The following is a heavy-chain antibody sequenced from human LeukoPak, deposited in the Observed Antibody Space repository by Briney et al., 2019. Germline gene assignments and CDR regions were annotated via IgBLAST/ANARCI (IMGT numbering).Heavy chain of an antibody. J-gene: IGHJ4*02. CDR3: ARSYYDSSGYYISY. V-gene: IGHV4-59*01. CDR2: IYYSGST. D-gene: IGHD3-22*01. Sequence: SETLSLTCTVSGGSISSYYWSWIRQPPGKGLEWIGYIYYSGSTNYNPSLKSRVTISVDTSKNQFSLKLSSVTAADTAVYYCARSYYDSSGYYISYWGQGTLVTVSS. CDR1: GGSISSYY.